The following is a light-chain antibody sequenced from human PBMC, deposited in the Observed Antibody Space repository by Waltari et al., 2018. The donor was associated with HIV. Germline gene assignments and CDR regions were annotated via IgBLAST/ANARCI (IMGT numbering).Light chain of an antibody. V-gene: IGLV1-40*01. CDR3: QSYDRSLSASVV. Sequence: QSVLTQPPSVSGAPGQRVTISCTGGSSNIGADYDVHWYQQIPGTAPKLLISGNKNRPSGVPDRFSASKSGASASLAITGLQAEDDADYFCQSYDRSLSASVVFGGWTKLTVL. J-gene: IGLJ2*01. CDR2: GNK. CDR1: SSNIGADYD.